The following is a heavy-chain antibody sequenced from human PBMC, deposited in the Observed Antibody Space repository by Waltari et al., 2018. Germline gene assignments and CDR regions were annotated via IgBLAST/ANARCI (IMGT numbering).Heavy chain of an antibody. J-gene: IGHJ4*02. D-gene: IGHD3-22*01. V-gene: IGHV3-53*01. CDR3: ARDGGNYYDSSGYSH. Sequence: EVQLVESGGGLIQPGGSLSIPCAASGFTVSSNYMSWVRQAPGKGLEWVSVIYSGGSTYYADSVKGRFTISRDNSKNTLYLQMNSLRAEDTAVYYCARDGGNYYDSSGYSHWGQGTLVTVSS. CDR1: GFTVSSNY. CDR2: IYSGGST.